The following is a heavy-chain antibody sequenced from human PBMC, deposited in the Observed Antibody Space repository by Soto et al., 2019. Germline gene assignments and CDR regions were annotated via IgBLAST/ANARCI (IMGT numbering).Heavy chain of an antibody. CDR1: GFTFRNYG. CDR3: ERDVRSRRYDL. D-gene: IGHD3-10*02. CDR2: IWYDGSNK. Sequence: QVQLVESGGGVVQPGRSLRLSCAASGFTFRNYGMHWVRQAPGKGLEWLAVIWYDGSNKYYADSVKGRFTISRDNSKKSLNLEINSLRDEDTGVYYCERDVRSRRYDLWGQGTLVIVSS. J-gene: IGHJ5*02. V-gene: IGHV3-33*01.